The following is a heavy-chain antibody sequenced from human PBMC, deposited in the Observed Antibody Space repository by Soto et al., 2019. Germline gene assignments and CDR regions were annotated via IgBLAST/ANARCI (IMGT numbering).Heavy chain of an antibody. J-gene: IGHJ5*02. CDR1: GYTFTNYG. Sequence: QVQLVQSGGEVKKPGASVKVSCKASGYTFTNYGISWVRQAPEQGLEWMGWINVYNGNTKYAQKVQGRVTMTTDTSTSTAYMELRSLRSDDTAVYYCARGVGSGSYYNQYNWFDPWGQGTLVTVSS. CDR3: ARGVGSGSYYNQYNWFDP. D-gene: IGHD3-10*01. CDR2: INVYNGNT. V-gene: IGHV1-18*01.